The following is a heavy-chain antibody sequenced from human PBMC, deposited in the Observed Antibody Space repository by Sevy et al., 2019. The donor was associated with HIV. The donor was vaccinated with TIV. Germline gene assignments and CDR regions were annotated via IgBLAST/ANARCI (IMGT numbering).Heavy chain of an antibody. Sequence: SETLSLTCTVSGDSVCGGNYYWSWIRQPPGKGLEWIGYIYYSGSTNYNPSLKSRVTISIDTSKNQFSLRLTSVTAADTAVYYCARGLSDYWGQGTLVTVSS. CDR1: GDSVCGGNYY. CDR3: ARGLSDY. J-gene: IGHJ4*02. CDR2: IYYSGST. V-gene: IGHV4-61*01.